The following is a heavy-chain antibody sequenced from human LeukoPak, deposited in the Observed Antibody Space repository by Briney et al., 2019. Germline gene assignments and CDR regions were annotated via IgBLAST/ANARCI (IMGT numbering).Heavy chain of an antibody. CDR2: IYYSGST. J-gene: IGHJ3*02. CDR3: ARGWVAGHGYAFDI. CDR1: GGSISSSSYY. Sequence: PSETLSLTCTVSGGSISSSSYYWGWIRQPPGKGLEWIGSIYYSGSTNYNPSLKSRVTISVDTSKNQFSLKLSSVTAADTAVYYCARGWVAGHGYAFDIWGQGTMVTVSS. V-gene: IGHV4-39*07. D-gene: IGHD6-19*01.